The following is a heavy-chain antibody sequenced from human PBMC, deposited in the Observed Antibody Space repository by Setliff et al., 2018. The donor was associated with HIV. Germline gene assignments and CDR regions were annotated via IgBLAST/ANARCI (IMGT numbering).Heavy chain of an antibody. CDR2: ISAYNGNT. Sequence: ASVKVSCKASGYTFTSYGISWVRQAPGQGLEWMGWISAYNGNTNYAQKLQGRVTMTTDTSTSTAYMELRSLRSDDTAVYYCSRDLRTIVWYTSSWYEDWFDPWGQGTLVTVS. CDR1: GYTFTSYG. D-gene: IGHD6-13*01. CDR3: SRDLRTIVWYTSSWYEDWFDP. J-gene: IGHJ5*02. V-gene: IGHV1-18*01.